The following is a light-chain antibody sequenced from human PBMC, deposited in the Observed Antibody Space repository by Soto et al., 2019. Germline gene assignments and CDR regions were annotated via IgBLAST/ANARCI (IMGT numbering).Light chain of an antibody. CDR2: AAS. Sequence: DIQMTQSPSSLSASVGDRVTITCRANQDISYYLAWYQQKQGKVPKLLIYAASTLQSGVPSRFSGSGSGTDFTLTISSLQPEDIATYYCQKYHSAPRTVGQGTKVESK. CDR3: QKYHSAPRT. CDR1: QDISYY. J-gene: IGKJ1*01. V-gene: IGKV1-27*01.